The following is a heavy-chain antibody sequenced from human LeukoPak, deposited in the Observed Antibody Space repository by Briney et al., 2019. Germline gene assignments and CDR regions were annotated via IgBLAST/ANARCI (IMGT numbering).Heavy chain of an antibody. CDR1: GGSISSQY. J-gene: IGHJ4*02. Sequence: SETLSLTCTISGGSISSQYWGWIRQPPGKGLEWIGYVYYSGTTNYNPSLKSRVTISVDTSKNQFSLKLSSVTAADTAVYYCASRGYWGQGTLVTVSS. V-gene: IGHV4-59*08. CDR3: ASRGY. CDR2: VYYSGTT. D-gene: IGHD3-10*01.